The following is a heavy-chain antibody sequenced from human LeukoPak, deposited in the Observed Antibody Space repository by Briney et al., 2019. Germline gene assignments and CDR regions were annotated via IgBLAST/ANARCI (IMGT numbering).Heavy chain of an antibody. Sequence: TGGSLRLSCAASGFTFSSYAMSWVRQAQGKGLEWVSAISGSGGSTYYADSVKGRFTISRDNSKNTLYLQMNGLRAEDTAVYYCAKGTTRRITIFGVVRRGPNFDYWGQGTLVTVSS. V-gene: IGHV3-23*01. CDR2: ISGSGGST. CDR1: GFTFSSYA. D-gene: IGHD3-3*01. J-gene: IGHJ4*02. CDR3: AKGTTRRITIFGVVRRGPNFDY.